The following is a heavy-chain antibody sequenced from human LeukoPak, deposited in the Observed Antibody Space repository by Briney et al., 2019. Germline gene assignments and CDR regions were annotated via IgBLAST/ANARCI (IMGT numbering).Heavy chain of an antibody. CDR1: GGSFSGYY. CDR2: INHSGST. Sequence: SETLSLTCAVYGGSFSGYYWSWIRQPPGKGLEWIGEINHSGSTNYNPSLKSRVTISVDTFKNQFSLKLSSVTAADTAVYYCASIYYYDSSGERVDYWGQGTLVTVSS. CDR3: ASIYYYDSSGERVDY. J-gene: IGHJ4*02. D-gene: IGHD3-22*01. V-gene: IGHV4-34*01.